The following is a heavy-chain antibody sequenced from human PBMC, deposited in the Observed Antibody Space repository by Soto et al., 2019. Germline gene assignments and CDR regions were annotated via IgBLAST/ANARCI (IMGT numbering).Heavy chain of an antibody. CDR1: GGSFSGYY. CDR3: ATRRPFDY. CDR2: INHSGST. J-gene: IGHJ4*02. Sequence: SETHSLTSAVYGGSFSGYYWSWIRQPPGKGLEWIGEINHSGSTNYNPSLKSRVTISVDTSKNQFSLKLSFVTAADTAVYYCATRRPFDYWGQGTLVTVSS. V-gene: IGHV4-34*01.